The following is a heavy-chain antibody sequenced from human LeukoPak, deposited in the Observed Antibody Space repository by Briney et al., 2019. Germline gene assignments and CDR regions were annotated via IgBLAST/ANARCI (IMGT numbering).Heavy chain of an antibody. CDR1: GFTSSSYA. D-gene: IGHD3/OR15-3a*01. J-gene: IGHJ4*02. CDR3: AKKLSAFGTFDY. Sequence: GGSLRLSCAASGFTSSSYAMSWVRQAPGKGLEWVSAISGGGSGTYYSDSVKGRFTLSRDNSKNTLYLQMNSLRAEDTAVYYCAKKLSAFGTFDYWGQGTLVTVSS. V-gene: IGHV3-23*01. CDR2: ISGGGSGT.